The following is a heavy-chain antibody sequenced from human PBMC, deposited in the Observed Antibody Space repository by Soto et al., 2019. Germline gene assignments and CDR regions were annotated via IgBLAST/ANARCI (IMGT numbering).Heavy chain of an antibody. Sequence: QVQLVQSGAEVKKPGSSVKVSCKASGGTFSSYAISWVRQAPGQGLEWMGGIIPIFGTANYTQKFRGRVTITADESTSTAYMELSSLRSEDTAVYYCARARVVRGTRYYFDYWGQGTLVTVSS. CDR2: IIPIFGTA. CDR1: GGTFSSYA. V-gene: IGHV1-69*01. J-gene: IGHJ4*02. CDR3: ARARVVRGTRYYFDY. D-gene: IGHD3-10*01.